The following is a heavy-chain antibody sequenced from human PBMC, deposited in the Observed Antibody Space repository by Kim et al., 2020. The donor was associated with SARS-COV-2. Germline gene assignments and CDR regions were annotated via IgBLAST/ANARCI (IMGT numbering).Heavy chain of an antibody. CDR1: GFNFSSYE. CDR3: ARSTYDYPFDY. D-gene: IGHD5-12*01. V-gene: IGHV3-48*03. Sequence: GGSLRLSCTASGFNFSSYEMKWVRQAPGKGLEWLSYISGSGSSKYYADSVKGRFTISRDNAKNSLYLQMRSLRAEDTALYYCARSTYDYPFDYWGQGTLVT. J-gene: IGHJ4*02. CDR2: ISGSGSSK.